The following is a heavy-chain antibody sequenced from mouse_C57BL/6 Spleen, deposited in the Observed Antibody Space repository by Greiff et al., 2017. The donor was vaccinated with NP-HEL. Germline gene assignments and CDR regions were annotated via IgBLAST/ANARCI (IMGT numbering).Heavy chain of an antibody. J-gene: IGHJ1*03. V-gene: IGHV5-9*04. CDR3: ARQNAYYGDYDWYCED. CDR2: IRGGGGST. CDR1: GFTFSSYP. D-gene: IGHD2-13*01. Sequence: EVQVVESGGGLVKPGGSLKLSCAASGFTFSSYPMSWVRQTPEKRLAWVATIRGGGGSTYYPDSVKGRFTISRDNAKNTLYLQMSSRRSEDTTVYYGARQNAYYGDYDWYCEDWGTGTTVTVSS.